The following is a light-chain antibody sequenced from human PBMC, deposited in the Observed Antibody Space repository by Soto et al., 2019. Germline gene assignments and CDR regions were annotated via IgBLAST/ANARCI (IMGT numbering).Light chain of an antibody. CDR1: SSDIGGYKY. CDR2: DVT. V-gene: IGLV2-11*01. CDR3: CSYAGSYTLV. J-gene: IGLJ2*01. Sequence: QSVLTQPRSVSGSPGQSVTISCTGTSSDIGGYKYVSWYQHHPGKAPKLMIYDVTTRPSGVPDRFSGSKSGNTASLAISGLQAEDEADYYCCSYAGSYTLVFGGGTKVTVL.